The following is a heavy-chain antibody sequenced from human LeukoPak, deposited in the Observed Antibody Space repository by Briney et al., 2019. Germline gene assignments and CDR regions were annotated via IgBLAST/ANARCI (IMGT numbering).Heavy chain of an antibody. CDR1: GFTFSSYA. D-gene: IGHD3-3*01. CDR2: ISGSGGST. J-gene: IGHJ4*02. Sequence: PGGSLRLSCAASGFTFSSYAMSWVRQAPGKGLEWVSAISGSGGSTYYADSVKGRFTISRDNAKNSLYLQMNSLRAEDTAVYYCARVYDFWTSDYWGQGTLVTVSS. CDR3: ARVYDFWTSDY. V-gene: IGHV3-23*01.